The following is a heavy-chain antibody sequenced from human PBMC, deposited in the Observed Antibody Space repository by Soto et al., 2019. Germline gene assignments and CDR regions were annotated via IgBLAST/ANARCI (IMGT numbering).Heavy chain of an antibody. J-gene: IGHJ4*02. CDR3: ARRPTGSGSSYFEN. CDR1: GDSISSGEYY. V-gene: IGHV4-31*03. CDR2: VHYSGST. D-gene: IGHD3-10*01. Sequence: PSETLSLTCSVSGDSISSGEYYWNWIRQHPVKGLEWIGFVHYSGSTFYNPSLESRVSISIDTSQNRFSLKVTSVTSADTAVYYCARRPTGSGSSYFENWGQGTLVTVSS.